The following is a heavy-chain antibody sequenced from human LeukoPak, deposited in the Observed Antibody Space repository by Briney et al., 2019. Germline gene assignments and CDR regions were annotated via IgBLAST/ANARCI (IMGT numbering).Heavy chain of an antibody. V-gene: IGHV1-2*02. CDR1: GYTFTGYY. CDR2: INPNSGGT. D-gene: IGHD6-13*01. J-gene: IGHJ1*01. Sequence: ASVKVSCKASGYTFTGYYMHWVRQAPGQGLEWMGWINPNSGGTNYAQKFQGRVTMTRDTSISTAYMELSRLRSDDTAVYYCARGKYSISWYREYFQHWGQGTLVTVSS. CDR3: ARGKYSISWYREYFQH.